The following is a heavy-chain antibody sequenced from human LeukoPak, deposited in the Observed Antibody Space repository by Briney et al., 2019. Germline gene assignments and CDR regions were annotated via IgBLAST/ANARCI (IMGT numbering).Heavy chain of an antibody. V-gene: IGHV3-30*18. Sequence: GGSLRLSCAASGFTFSSYGMNWVRQAPGKGLEWVAVISYDGSNKYYADSVKGRFTISRDNSKNTLYLQMNSLRAEDTAVYYCAKDQMALFDYGGQGTLVTVTA. CDR1: GFTFSSYG. J-gene: IGHJ4*02. CDR2: ISYDGSNK. CDR3: AKDQMALFDY. D-gene: IGHD5-24*01.